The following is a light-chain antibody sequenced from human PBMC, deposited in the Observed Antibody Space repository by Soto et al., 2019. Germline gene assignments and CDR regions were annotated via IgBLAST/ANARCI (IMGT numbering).Light chain of an antibody. CDR2: SAS. CDR1: QNIRSS. Sequence: VMTQSPASLSAYPGERVTLSCRASQNIRSSLAWYQHRPGQAPRLLIYSASTRATGIPARFTGSGSGTEFTLTISSLQSEDFAVYYCQQYNNWPITFGQGTRLE. CDR3: QQYNNWPIT. V-gene: IGKV3-15*01. J-gene: IGKJ5*01.